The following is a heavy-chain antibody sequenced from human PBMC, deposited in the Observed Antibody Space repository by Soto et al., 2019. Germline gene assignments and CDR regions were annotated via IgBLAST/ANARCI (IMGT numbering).Heavy chain of an antibody. D-gene: IGHD5-18*01. J-gene: IGHJ6*02. V-gene: IGHV3-30*18. CDR2: ISYDGSNK. CDR1: GFTFSSYG. CDR3: AKEQLWSRKLYYYYYGMDV. Sequence: GGSLRLSCAASGFTFSSYGMHWVRQAPGKGLEWVAVISYDGSNKYYADSVKGRFTISRDNSKNTLYLQMNSLRAEDTAVYYCAKEQLWSRKLYYYYYGMDVWGQGTTVTVSS.